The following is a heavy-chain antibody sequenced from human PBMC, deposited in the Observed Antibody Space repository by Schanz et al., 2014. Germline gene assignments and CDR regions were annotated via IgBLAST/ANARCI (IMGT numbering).Heavy chain of an antibody. CDR2: IISILGIP. V-gene: IGHV1-69*02. Sequence: QVHLVQSGAEVKKPGSSVKVSCKASGGTFSSDTFSWVRQAPGQGLEWMGRIISILGIPNYAQKFQGRVTFTADKSTTTAYMELNSLNSDDTAVYYCATLDYADSVSWGQGTLVTVSS. CDR3: ATLDYADSVS. J-gene: IGHJ5*02. D-gene: IGHD4-17*01. CDR1: GGTFSSDT.